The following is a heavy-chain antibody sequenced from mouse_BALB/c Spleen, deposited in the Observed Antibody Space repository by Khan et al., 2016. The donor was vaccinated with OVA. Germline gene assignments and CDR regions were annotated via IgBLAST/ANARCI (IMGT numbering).Heavy chain of an antibody. Sequence: VQLMQSGAELVKPGASVKLSCTASGFNIKDTYIHWVRQRPEQGLEWIGRIDPANGKTKYDAKFQDQATMTADTSSNTAYLPISRLTSEDTAVYCCARGAYYNGSSFDYWGQGTTLKVSS. D-gene: IGHD1-1*01. V-gene: IGHV14-3*02. J-gene: IGHJ2*01. CDR2: IDPANGKT. CDR1: GFNIKDTY. CDR3: ARGAYYNGSSFDY.